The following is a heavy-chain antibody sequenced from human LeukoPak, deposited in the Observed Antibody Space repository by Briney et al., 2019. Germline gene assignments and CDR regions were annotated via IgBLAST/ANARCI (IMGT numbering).Heavy chain of an antibody. V-gene: IGHV3-23*01. CDR3: AKDPAQGTRYYYYYMDV. J-gene: IGHJ6*03. D-gene: IGHD3-10*01. Sequence: GGSLRLSCATSGFTFSSHGMSWVRQAPGKGLEWVSAISGSAGTTYYADSVKGRFTISRDNSKNTLYLQMNSLRTEDTAVYYCAKDPAQGTRYYYYYMDVWGKGTTVTISS. CDR1: GFTFSSHG. CDR2: ISGSAGTT.